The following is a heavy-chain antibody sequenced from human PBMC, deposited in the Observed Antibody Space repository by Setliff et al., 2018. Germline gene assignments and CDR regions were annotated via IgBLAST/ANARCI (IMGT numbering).Heavy chain of an antibody. V-gene: IGHV4-61*09. D-gene: IGHD3-22*01. CDR1: GGSISSGSYY. CDR2: IYTSGST. Sequence: PSETLSLTCTVSGGSISSGSYYWSWIRQPAGKGLEWIGHIYTSGSTNYNPSLKSRVTISVDTSKNQFSLKLSSVTAADTAMYYCARGLNYYDSSGYYPSKTYYFDYWGQGTLVTVSS. CDR3: ARGLNYYDSSGYYPSKTYYFDY. J-gene: IGHJ4*02.